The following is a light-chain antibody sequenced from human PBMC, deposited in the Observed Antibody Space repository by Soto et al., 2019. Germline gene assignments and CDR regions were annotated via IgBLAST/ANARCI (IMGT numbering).Light chain of an antibody. J-gene: IGLJ1*01. CDR1: ASDVGAYNY. CDR2: EVR. Sequence: QSVLTQPASVSXSPGQSITXSCTGTASDVGAYNYVSLYQHHPDKAPKLMIYEVRNRPSGVSNRFSGSKSVNTASLTISGLQPEDEADYYCGSSATSDTFVFGTGTKVTVL. V-gene: IGLV2-14*01. CDR3: GSSATSDTFV.